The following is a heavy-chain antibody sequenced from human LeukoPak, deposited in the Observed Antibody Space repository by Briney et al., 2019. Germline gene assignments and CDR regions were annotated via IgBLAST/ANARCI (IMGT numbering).Heavy chain of an antibody. CDR2: ISYDGSNK. V-gene: IGHV3-30-3*01. CDR1: GFTFDDYA. Sequence: GGSLRLSCAASGFTFDDYAMHWVRQAPGKGLEWVAVISYDGSNKYYADSVKGRFTISRDNSKNTLYLQMNSLRAEDTAVYYCAREPRIAVAGNYYYYMDVWGKGTTVTVSS. J-gene: IGHJ6*03. D-gene: IGHD6-19*01. CDR3: AREPRIAVAGNYYYYMDV.